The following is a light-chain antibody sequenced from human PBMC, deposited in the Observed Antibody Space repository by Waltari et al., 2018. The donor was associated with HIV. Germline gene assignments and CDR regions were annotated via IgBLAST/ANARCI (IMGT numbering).Light chain of an antibody. CDR1: NSDFGSYDF. CDR3: SSWTSSTTLV. V-gene: IGLV2-14*01. Sequence: QSALTQPASVSGSPGPSITISCPGTNSDFGSYDFVSWYQQYPGKAPRLIISDVRNRPSGISSRFSGSKYGYTASLTISGLRAEDEADYFCSSWTSSTTLVFGTGTKVTVL. J-gene: IGLJ1*01. CDR2: DVR.